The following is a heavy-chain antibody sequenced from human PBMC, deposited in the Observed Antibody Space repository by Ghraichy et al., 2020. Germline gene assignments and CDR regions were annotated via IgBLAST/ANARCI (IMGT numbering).Heavy chain of an antibody. CDR2: ISSSSSYI. CDR1: GFTFSSYS. J-gene: IGHJ6*02. Sequence: GGSLRLSCAASGFTFSSYSMNWVRQAPGKGLEWVSSISSSSSYIYYADSVKGRFTISRDNAKNSLYLQMNSLRAEDTAVYYCARSIQLWLFYGMDVWGQGTTVTVSS. V-gene: IGHV3-21*01. CDR3: ARSIQLWLFYGMDV. D-gene: IGHD5-18*01.